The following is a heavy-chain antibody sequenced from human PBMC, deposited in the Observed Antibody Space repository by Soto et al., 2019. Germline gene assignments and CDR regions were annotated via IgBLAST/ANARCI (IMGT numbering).Heavy chain of an antibody. J-gene: IGHJ4*02. V-gene: IGHV3-7*03. D-gene: IGHD3-16*01. CDR2: INEDGSEK. Sequence: GGSLRLSCAASGFRFSLFWMSWVRQTPGKGLEWVANINEDGSEKFFADSVKGRFTISRDNAKNSLSLQMNSLTADDTAVYYCARTGWPQSSYYFDYWGQGTLVTVSS. CDR3: ARTGWPQSSYYFDY. CDR1: GFRFSLFW.